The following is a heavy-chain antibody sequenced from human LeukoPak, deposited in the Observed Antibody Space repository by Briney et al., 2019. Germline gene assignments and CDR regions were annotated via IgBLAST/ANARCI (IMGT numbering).Heavy chain of an antibody. CDR3: AREAYCGGPSCFAVTYMDV. J-gene: IGHJ6*03. Sequence: GGSLRLSRAASVFSFTEYWMTWVRQAAGQRLEWVANIKQDGSEGYYVDSVEGRFTISRDNAQNSVYLQMNSLGVEDTAVYFCAREAYCGGPSCFAVTYMDVSGEGTTVTVSS. V-gene: IGHV3-7*01. D-gene: IGHD2-21*01. CDR2: IKQDGSEG. CDR1: VFSFTEYW.